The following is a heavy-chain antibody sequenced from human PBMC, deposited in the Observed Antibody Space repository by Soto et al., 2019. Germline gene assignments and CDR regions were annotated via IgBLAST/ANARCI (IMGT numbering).Heavy chain of an antibody. D-gene: IGHD3-10*01. Sequence: SSETLSLTCTVSGGSISSGDYYWSWIRQPPGKGLEWIGYIYYSGSTYYNPSLKSRVTISVDTSKNQFSLKLSSMTAADTAVYYCARAGSGSYYTYYYYYGMDVWGQGTTVTVSS. CDR2: IYYSGST. V-gene: IGHV4-30-4*01. CDR1: GGSISSGDYY. J-gene: IGHJ6*02. CDR3: ARAGSGSYYTYYYYYGMDV.